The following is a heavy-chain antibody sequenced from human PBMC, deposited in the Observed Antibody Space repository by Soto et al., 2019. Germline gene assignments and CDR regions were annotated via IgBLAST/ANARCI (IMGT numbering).Heavy chain of an antibody. CDR1: GFTFNNYG. CDR2: ISYDGSNK. V-gene: IGHV3-30*18. D-gene: IGHD6-13*01. CDR3: AKEQQQLVSDY. Sequence: GGSLRLSCAASGFTFNNYGMHWVRQAPGKGLEWVAVISYDGSNKYYADSVMGRFTISRENSKNTLYLQMNNLRPEDTAVYYCAKEQQQLVSDYWGQGILVTVSS. J-gene: IGHJ4*02.